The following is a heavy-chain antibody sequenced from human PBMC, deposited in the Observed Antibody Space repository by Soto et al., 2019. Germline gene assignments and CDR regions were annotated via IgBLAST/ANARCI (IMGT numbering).Heavy chain of an antibody. D-gene: IGHD1-1*01. CDR3: VRSGDNYNLLDY. CDR1: GFTFSDYY. CDR2: SSNSGSFT. J-gene: IGHJ4*02. V-gene: IGHV3-11*06. Sequence: PGGSLRLSCAASGFTFSDYYMSWIRQAPGKRLEWIGYSSNSGSFTRYADSVKGRFSISRDNAKNSLFLQINSLRGEDTAIYYCVRSGDNYNLLDYWGQGTPVTVSS.